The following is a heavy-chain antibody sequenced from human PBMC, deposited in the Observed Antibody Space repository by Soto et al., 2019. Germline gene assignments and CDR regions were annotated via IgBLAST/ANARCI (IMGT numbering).Heavy chain of an antibody. V-gene: IGHV1-46*01. D-gene: IGHD2-15*01. CDR3: ARDLGAVVVAATTYYYGMDV. Sequence: ASVKVSCKASGYTFTSDYMHWVRQAPGQGLEWMGIINPSGGSTSYAQKFQGRVTMTRDTSTSTVYMELSSLRSEDTAVYYCARDLGAVVVAATTYYYGMDVWGQGTTVTVSS. J-gene: IGHJ6*02. CDR1: GYTFTSDY. CDR2: INPSGGST.